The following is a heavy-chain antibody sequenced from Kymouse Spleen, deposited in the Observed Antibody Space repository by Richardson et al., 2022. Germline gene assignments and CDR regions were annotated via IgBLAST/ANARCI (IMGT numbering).Heavy chain of an antibody. CDR3: ARDSHYDILTGSYYYYYGMDV. CDR2: ISSSSSYI. J-gene: IGHJ6*02. V-gene: IGHV3-21*03. D-gene: IGHD3-9*01. CDR1: GFTFSSYS. Sequence: EVQLVESGGGLVKPGGSLRLSCAASGFTFSSYSMNWVRQAPGKGLEWVSSISSSSSYIYYADSVKGRFTISRDNAKNSLYLQMNSLRAEDTAVYYCARDSHYDILTGSYYYYYGMDVWGQGTTVTVSS.